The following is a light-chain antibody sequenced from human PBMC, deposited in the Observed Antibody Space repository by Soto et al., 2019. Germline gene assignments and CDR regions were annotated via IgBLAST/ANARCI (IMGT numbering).Light chain of an antibody. J-gene: IGKJ2*01. V-gene: IGKV1-33*01. CDR1: HDISNY. CDR2: DAS. CDR3: QQYDNFPRMLT. Sequence: DIQMTQSPSSLSASVGDRVTITCQASHDISNYLNWYQQKPGRAPKLLIYDASNLETGVSSRFSGSGSGTDFSFTISSLPSEDIATYYCQQYDNFPRMLTFGQGTRVEIK.